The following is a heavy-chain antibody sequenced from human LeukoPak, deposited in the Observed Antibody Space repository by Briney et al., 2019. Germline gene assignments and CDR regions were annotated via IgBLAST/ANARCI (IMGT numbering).Heavy chain of an antibody. D-gene: IGHD1-14*01. V-gene: IGHV4-61*02. Sequence: PSQTLSLTCTVSGGSISSKSHYLSWIRQPAGKGLEWIGRIYTSGSTNYNPSLKSRVTMSVDTSKNQLSLKLPSVTAADTAVYYCEREEDHDRRFDSWGQGTLVTVSS. CDR1: GGSISSKSHY. J-gene: IGHJ4*02. CDR3: EREEDHDRRFDS. CDR2: IYTSGST.